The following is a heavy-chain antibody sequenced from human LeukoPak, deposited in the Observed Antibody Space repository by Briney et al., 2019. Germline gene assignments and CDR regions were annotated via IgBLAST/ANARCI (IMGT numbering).Heavy chain of an antibody. Sequence: SETLSLTCTVSGGSISSYYWSWIRQPPGKGLEWIGYIYYSGSTNYNPSLKSRVTISVDTSKNQFSLKLSSVTAADTAVYYCARGQSWGLLYSGNWFDPWGQGTLVTVSS. D-gene: IGHD1-26*01. CDR3: ARGQSWGLLYSGNWFDP. J-gene: IGHJ5*02. CDR1: GGSISSYY. V-gene: IGHV4-59*01. CDR2: IYYSGST.